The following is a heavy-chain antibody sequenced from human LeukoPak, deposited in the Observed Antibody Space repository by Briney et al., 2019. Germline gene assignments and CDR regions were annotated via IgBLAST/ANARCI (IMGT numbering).Heavy chain of an antibody. CDR2: IYSGGST. Sequence: GESLRLSCAASGFTVSSDYMSWGRQTPGKGLEWISVIYSGGSTYYADSVKGRFTISRDNSKNTLYLQMNSLRAEDTAVYYCAKRDFDDYFDYWGQGTLVTVSS. D-gene: IGHD3-9*01. V-gene: IGHV3-66*04. CDR1: GFTVSSDY. J-gene: IGHJ4*02. CDR3: AKRDFDDYFDY.